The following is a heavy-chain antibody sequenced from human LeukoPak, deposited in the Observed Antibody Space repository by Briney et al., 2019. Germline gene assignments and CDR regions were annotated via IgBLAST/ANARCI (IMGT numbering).Heavy chain of an antibody. CDR2: INPNSGGT. CDR3: ARDRSSGSYDGVLGY. V-gene: IGHV1-2*02. D-gene: IGHD1-26*01. J-gene: IGHJ4*02. CDR1: GYTFTGYY. Sequence: ASVKVSCKASGYTFTGYYMHWVRQAPGQGLEWMGWINPNSGGTNYAQKLQGRVTMTRDTSISTAYMELSRLRSDDTAVFYCARDRSSGSYDGVLGYWGQGTLVTVSS.